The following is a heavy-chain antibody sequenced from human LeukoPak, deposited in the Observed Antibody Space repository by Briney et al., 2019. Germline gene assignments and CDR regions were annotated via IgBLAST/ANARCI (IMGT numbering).Heavy chain of an antibody. CDR1: AFTVSSTY. Sequence: GGSLRLSCAASAFTVSSTYMSWVRQAPGKGLEWVSVIYSGDSTYYADSVKGRLTISRDNSKNTLYLQMNSLRAEDTAVYYCAREGSSGRSDAFDIWGQGTMVTVSS. CDR2: IYSGDST. CDR3: AREGSSGRSDAFDI. D-gene: IGHD3-22*01. V-gene: IGHV3-66*02. J-gene: IGHJ3*02.